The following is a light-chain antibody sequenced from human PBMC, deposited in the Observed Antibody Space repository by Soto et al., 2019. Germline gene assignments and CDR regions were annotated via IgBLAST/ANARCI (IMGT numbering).Light chain of an antibody. CDR1: SSDVGGYNY. V-gene: IGLV2-14*01. CDR3: SSHTTSSTLPYV. Sequence: QSALTQPASVSGSPGQSITISCTGTSSDVGGYNYVSWYQQHPGKAPKLMIYEVSNRPSGVSNRFSGSKSGNTASPTISGLQAEDEADYYCSSHTTSSTLPYVFGTGTKLTVL. J-gene: IGLJ1*01. CDR2: EVS.